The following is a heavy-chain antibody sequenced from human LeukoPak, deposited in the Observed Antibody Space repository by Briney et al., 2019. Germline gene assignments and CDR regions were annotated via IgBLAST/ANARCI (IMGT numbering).Heavy chain of an antibody. CDR3: ARDLGCSGGSCYGFDY. CDR1: GFTFSSYS. CDR2: ISSSSYI. V-gene: IGHV3-21*01. Sequence: GGSLRLSCAASGFTFSSYSMNWVRQAPGKGLEWVSSISSSSYIYYADSVKGRFTISRDNAKNSLYLQVNSLRAEDTAVYYCARDLGCSGGSCYGFDYWGQGTLVTVSS. J-gene: IGHJ4*02. D-gene: IGHD2-15*01.